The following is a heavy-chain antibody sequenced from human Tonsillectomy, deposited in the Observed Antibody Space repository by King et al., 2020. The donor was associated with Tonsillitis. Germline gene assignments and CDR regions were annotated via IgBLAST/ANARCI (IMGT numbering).Heavy chain of an antibody. CDR3: AKDLFGVVKYYYYGMDV. J-gene: IGHJ6*02. CDR1: GFTFSSYG. D-gene: IGHD3-3*01. CDR2: ISYDGTNK. V-gene: IGHV3-30*18. Sequence: QLVQSGGGVVQPGRSLGLSCAASGFTFSSYGLHWVRQAPGKGLEWVAVISYDGTNKYFADSVKGRFTIFRDNSKNTLYLQMNSLRAEDTAVYYCAKDLFGVVKYYYYGMDVWGQGTTVTVS.